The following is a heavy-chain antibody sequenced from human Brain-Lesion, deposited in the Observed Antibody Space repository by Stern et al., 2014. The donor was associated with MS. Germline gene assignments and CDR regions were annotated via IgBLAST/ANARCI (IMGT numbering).Heavy chain of an antibody. CDR3: ARGRVVPGFQYYATDV. V-gene: IGHV4-61*02. D-gene: IGHD2-2*01. CDR2: IFNSGRT. Sequence: QVQLQESGPGLVKPSQTLSLSCTVSGGSISSGGYYWSWIRQPAGKGLEWIGRIFNSGRTSYNPSLKSRVTISIDTSKNQFPRRLNSMTAADTAVYYCARGRVVPGFQYYATDVWGQGTTVIVSS. CDR1: GGSISSGGYY. J-gene: IGHJ6*02.